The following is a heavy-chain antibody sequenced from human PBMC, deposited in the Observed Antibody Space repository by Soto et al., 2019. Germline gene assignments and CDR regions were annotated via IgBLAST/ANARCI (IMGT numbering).Heavy chain of an antibody. D-gene: IGHD5-18*01. J-gene: IGHJ6*02. CDR1: GGIFTNNA. CDR2: VIPLFDTA. V-gene: IGHV1-69*01. Sequence: QVQVVQSGAEVKKPGSSVKVSCKVSGGIFTNNAISWVRQAPGQGLEWLGGVIPLFDTAYYAQIFRGRLRISADGATTAAYMALRGLTSADTAVYFCATGGHNDGYNFYHGMDVWGQGTTVTVS. CDR3: ATGGHNDGYNFYHGMDV.